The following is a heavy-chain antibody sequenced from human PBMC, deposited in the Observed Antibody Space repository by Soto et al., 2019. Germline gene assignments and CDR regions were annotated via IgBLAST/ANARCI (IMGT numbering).Heavy chain of an antibody. CDR2: INHSGST. V-gene: IGHV4-34*01. J-gene: IGHJ6*02. Sequence: SETLSLTCAVYGGSFSGYYCSWIRQPPGKGLEWIGEINHSGSTNYNPSLKSRVTISVDTSKNQFSLKLSSVTAADTAVYYCATREYSSSWYYYYYYGMDVWGQGTTVTVSS. CDR1: GGSFSGYY. CDR3: ATREYSSSWYYYYYYGMDV. D-gene: IGHD6-13*01.